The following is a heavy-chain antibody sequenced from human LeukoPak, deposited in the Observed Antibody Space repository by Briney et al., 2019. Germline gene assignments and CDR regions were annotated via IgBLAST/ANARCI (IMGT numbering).Heavy chain of an antibody. Sequence: GGSLRLSCAASGFTFSSYSMNWVRQAPGKGLVWVSRIKSDGSSTTYADSVKGRFTISRDNAKNMVYLQMNGLRAEDTAVYYCARDPFYVDADFDYWGQGTLVTVSS. CDR3: ARDPFYVDADFDY. J-gene: IGHJ4*02. CDR2: IKSDGSST. CDR1: GFTFSSYS. D-gene: IGHD2/OR15-2a*01. V-gene: IGHV3-74*01.